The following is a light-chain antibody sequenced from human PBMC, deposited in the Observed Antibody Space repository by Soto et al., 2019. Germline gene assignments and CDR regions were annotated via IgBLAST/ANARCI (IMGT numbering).Light chain of an antibody. CDR2: DAS. CDR3: QQYNSYSWT. CDR1: QSIYKW. V-gene: IGKV1-5*01. J-gene: IGKJ1*01. Sequence: DIQMTQCPSTLSASVGDRFTITGRGSQSIYKWLAWYQQKPGKAPKLLIYDASSLQSGVPSRFSGSGSGTDFTLTISSLQPDDFATYYCQQYNSYSWTFGQGTKVDIK.